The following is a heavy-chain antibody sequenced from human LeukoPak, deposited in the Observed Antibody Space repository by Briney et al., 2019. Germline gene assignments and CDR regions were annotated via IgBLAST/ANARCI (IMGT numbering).Heavy chain of an antibody. V-gene: IGHV3-30*18. Sequence: GRSLRLSCAASGFTFSSYGMHWVRQAPVKGLEWVAVISYDGSNKYYADSVKGRFTISRDNSKNTLYLQMNSLRAEDTAVYYCAKAGGSGWYPDFDYWGQGTLVTVSS. J-gene: IGHJ4*02. CDR2: ISYDGSNK. CDR1: GFTFSSYG. D-gene: IGHD6-19*01. CDR3: AKAGGSGWYPDFDY.